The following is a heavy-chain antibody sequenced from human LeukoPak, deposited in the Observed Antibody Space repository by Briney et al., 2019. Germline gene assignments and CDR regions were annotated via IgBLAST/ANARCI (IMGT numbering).Heavy chain of an antibody. CDR1: GYTLTELS. J-gene: IGHJ5*02. V-gene: IGHV1-24*01. CDR2: FDPEDGET. Sequence: ASVTVSCKVSGYTLTELSMHWVRQAPGKGREWMGGFDPEDGETIYAQKFQGRVTMTEDTSKDTAYMELSSLRSEDTAVYYCATERESTSGQQLVHGLDPWGQGTLVTVSS. CDR3: ATERESTSGQQLVHGLDP. D-gene: IGHD6-13*01.